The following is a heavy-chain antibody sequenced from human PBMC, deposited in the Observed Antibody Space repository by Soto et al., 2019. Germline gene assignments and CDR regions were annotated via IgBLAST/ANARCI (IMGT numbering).Heavy chain of an antibody. Sequence: QVQLVESGGGVVQPGRPLRLSCAASDFTFRTFAMHWVRQAPGKGLEWVAVISYDGAKKYYTDSVKGRFTISRDNSKTTLYLQMNSLKTEDTAVYYCAKAPLFSTHQPYYYAMDVWGQGTTVTVSS. CDR2: ISYDGAKK. CDR1: DFTFRTFA. V-gene: IGHV3-30*18. D-gene: IGHD2-2*01. J-gene: IGHJ6*02. CDR3: AKAPLFSTHQPYYYAMDV.